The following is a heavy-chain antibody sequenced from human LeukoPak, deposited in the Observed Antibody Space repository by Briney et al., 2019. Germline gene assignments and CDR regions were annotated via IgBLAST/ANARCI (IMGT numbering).Heavy chain of an antibody. CDR3: AREDCSGGSCYSGWFDL. D-gene: IGHD2-15*01. CDR2: ISVSGGTT. CDR1: GFTFSSYA. Sequence: GGSLRLSCTASGFTFSSYAMSWVRQAPGKGLEWVSAISVSGGTTYYADSMKGRFTISRDSSKNTLYLQMNSLRAEDTAVYYCAREDCSGGSCYSGWFDLWGQGTLVTVSS. J-gene: IGHJ5*02. V-gene: IGHV3-23*01.